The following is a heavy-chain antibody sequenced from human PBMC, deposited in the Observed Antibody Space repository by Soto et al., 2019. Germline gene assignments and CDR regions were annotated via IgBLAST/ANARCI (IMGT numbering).Heavy chain of an antibody. J-gene: IGHJ4*02. CDR3: ARGERELPIIPWAIDY. D-gene: IGHD1-26*01. CDR1: GFTFSSYG. Sequence: GGSLRLSCAASGFTFSSYGMHWVRQAPGKGLEWVAVIWYDGSNKYYADSVKGRFTISRDNSKNTLYLQMNSLRAEDTAVYYCARGERELPIIPWAIDYWGQGTLVTVSS. V-gene: IGHV3-33*01. CDR2: IWYDGSNK.